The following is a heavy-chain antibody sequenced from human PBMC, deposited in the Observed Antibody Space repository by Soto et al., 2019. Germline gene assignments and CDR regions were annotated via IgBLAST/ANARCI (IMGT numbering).Heavy chain of an antibody. Sequence: QVQLVQSGAEVKKPGSSVKVSCKASGGTFSSYAISWVRQAPGQGLEWMGGIIPIFGTANYAQKFQGRVTITADESTSTASMELSSLRSEDTAVYYCARDPLSGGRCCFDPWGQGTLVTVSS. CDR2: IIPIFGTA. CDR1: GGTFSSYA. D-gene: IGHD3-10*01. J-gene: IGHJ5*02. CDR3: ARDPLSGGRCCFDP. V-gene: IGHV1-69*01.